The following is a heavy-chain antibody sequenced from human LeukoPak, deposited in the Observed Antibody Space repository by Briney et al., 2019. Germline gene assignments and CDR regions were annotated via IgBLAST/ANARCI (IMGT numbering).Heavy chain of an antibody. V-gene: IGHV3-21*01. J-gene: IGHJ4*02. Sequence: GGSLRLSCAASGFTFSSYSMNWVRQAPGKGLEWVSSISSSSSYIYYADSVKGRFTISRDNAKNSLYLQMNNLRAEDTAVYYCARNGGYYYFDYWGQGTLVTVSS. CDR2: ISSSSSYI. D-gene: IGHD3-22*01. CDR1: GFTFSSYS. CDR3: ARNGGYYYFDY.